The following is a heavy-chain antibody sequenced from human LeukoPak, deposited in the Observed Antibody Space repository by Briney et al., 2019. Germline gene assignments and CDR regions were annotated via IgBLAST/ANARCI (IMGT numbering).Heavy chain of an antibody. D-gene: IGHD3-22*01. Sequence: AETLSLTCTVSGGSIRSSGDYWGWIRQAPGKGLEWLGRIYYSGTTYHNPALKCRVTISVDTSKNQFSLKLSSVTAADTAVYYCARGPLSGSGYPFRHWGQGTLVTVSS. J-gene: IGHJ1*01. CDR2: IYYSGTT. CDR1: GGSIRSSGDY. V-gene: IGHV4-39*01. CDR3: ARGPLSGSGYPFRH.